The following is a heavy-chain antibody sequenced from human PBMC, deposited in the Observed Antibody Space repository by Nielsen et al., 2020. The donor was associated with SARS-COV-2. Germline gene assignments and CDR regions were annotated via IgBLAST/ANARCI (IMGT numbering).Heavy chain of an antibody. CDR2: INHSGSS. V-gene: IGHV4-34*01. CDR1: GGSFSGYY. CDR3: ARVSSSWYGGTGDY. J-gene: IGHJ4*02. D-gene: IGHD6-13*01. Sequence: SDTLSLTCAVYGGSFSGYYCSWIRQPPGKGLEWIGEINHSGSSNYNPSLKSRVTISVDTSKNQFSLKLSSVTAADTAVYYCARVSSSWYGGTGDYWGQGTLVTVSS.